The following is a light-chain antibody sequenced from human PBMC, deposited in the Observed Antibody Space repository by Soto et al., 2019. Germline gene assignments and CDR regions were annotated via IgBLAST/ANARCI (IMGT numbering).Light chain of an antibody. V-gene: IGKV1-5*03. CDR1: QNIGRY. Sequence: DIQMTQSPATLSASLGDRVIITCRASQNIGRYLAWYQQKPGEAPKFLIYAASSLERGVPSRFSGGRSETEFTLTISGLQPDDFATYYCLQYNGFTRTFGQGTKVDIK. CDR3: LQYNGFTRT. CDR2: AAS. J-gene: IGKJ1*01.